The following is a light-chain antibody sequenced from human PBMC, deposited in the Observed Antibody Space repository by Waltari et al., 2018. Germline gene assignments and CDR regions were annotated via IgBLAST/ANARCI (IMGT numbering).Light chain of an antibody. CDR1: SRDFAAFNY. V-gene: IGLV2-14*01. Sequence: QSALTQSASVSGSPGQSLTISCPETSRDFAAFNYVPWYQQHPGKAPQLMIYDVSKRPSGVSNRFSGSKSGNTASLTISGLQAEDEADYYCSSYTSTWVFGGGTKLTVL. CDR2: DVS. J-gene: IGLJ3*02. CDR3: SSYTSTWV.